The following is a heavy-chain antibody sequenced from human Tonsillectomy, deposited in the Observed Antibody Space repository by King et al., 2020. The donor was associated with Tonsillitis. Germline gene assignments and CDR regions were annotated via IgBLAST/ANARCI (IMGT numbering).Heavy chain of an antibody. CDR3: AREGAIVVVVAATRAFDI. V-gene: IGHV3-20*04. J-gene: IGHJ3*02. D-gene: IGHD2-15*01. Sequence: VQLVESGGGVVRPGGSLRLSCAASGFTFDDYAMIWVRQAPGKGLVWVAGINWSGGSTGYVDSLKGRFTISRDNAKKSLYLQMNSLRAEDTALYYCAREGAIVVVVAATRAFDIWGQGTMVTVSS. CDR2: INWSGGST. CDR1: GFTFDDYA.